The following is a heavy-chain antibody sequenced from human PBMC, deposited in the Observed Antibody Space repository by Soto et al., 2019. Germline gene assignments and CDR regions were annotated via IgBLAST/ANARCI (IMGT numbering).Heavy chain of an antibody. CDR3: ARNYYDSSDRDYLDY. CDR1: GYTFPSYY. V-gene: IGHV1-2*02. Sequence: ASVKVSCKASGYTFPSYYIHWVRQAPGQGLEWMGWINPITGGTNYAPKFQGRVTMTRDTSITTAYMELSRLRSDDTAVYYCARNYYDSSDRDYLDYWGQGTPVTSPQ. J-gene: IGHJ4*02. D-gene: IGHD3-22*01. CDR2: INPITGGT.